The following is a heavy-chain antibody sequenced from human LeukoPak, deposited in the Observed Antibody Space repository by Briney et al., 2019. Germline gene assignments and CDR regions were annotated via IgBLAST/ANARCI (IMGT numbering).Heavy chain of an antibody. J-gene: IGHJ4*02. Sequence: GGSLRLSCAASGFTFSSYAMNWVRQAPGKGLEWLSYISSSSSTIYYADSVKGRFTISRDNAKDSLYLQMNSLGAEDTAVYYCARDRRQTLPDWGQGTLVTVSS. CDR1: GFTFSSYA. CDR2: ISSSSSTI. V-gene: IGHV3-48*01. CDR3: ARDRRQTLPD.